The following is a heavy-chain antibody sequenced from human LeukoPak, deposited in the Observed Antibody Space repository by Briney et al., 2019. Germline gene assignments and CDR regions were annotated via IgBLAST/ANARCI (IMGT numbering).Heavy chain of an antibody. Sequence: GASVKVSCKASGYSFTSYGISWVRQAPGQGLEWMGWISAYNGNTNYAQKLQDRVTMTTDTSTSTGYMELRSLTSDDTAVYYCARSRGGYSYGYGEDWSQGTLVTVSS. J-gene: IGHJ4*02. V-gene: IGHV1-18*01. CDR3: ARSRGGYSYGYGED. CDR1: GYSFTSYG. D-gene: IGHD5-18*01. CDR2: ISAYNGNT.